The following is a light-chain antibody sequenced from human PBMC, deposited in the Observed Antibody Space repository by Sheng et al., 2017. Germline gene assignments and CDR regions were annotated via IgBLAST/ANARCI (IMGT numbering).Light chain of an antibody. J-gene: IGKJ1*01. CDR1: QSISNW. CDR2: KAS. CDR3: QQYNSNSPWT. Sequence: DIQMTQSPSTLSASVGDRVTITCRASQSISNWLAWYQQKPGEAPKLLIYKASTLESGVPSRISGSGSGTEFTLTISSLQPDDFATYYCQQYNSNSPWTFGQGTKVEIK. V-gene: IGKV1-5*03.